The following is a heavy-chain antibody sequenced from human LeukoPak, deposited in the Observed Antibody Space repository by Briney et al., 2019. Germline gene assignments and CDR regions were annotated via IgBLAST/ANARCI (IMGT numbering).Heavy chain of an antibody. CDR2: INPSGGST. CDR3: ATQPNFYSSSRSFDY. V-gene: IGHV1-46*01. Sequence: ASVKVSCKASGYTFTSYYMHWVRQAPGQGLEWMGIINPSGGSTSYAQRFQGRVTMTRDTSTSTVYMELSSLRSEDTAVYYCATQPNFYSSSRSFDYWGQGTLVTVSS. CDR1: GYTFTSYY. D-gene: IGHD6-6*01. J-gene: IGHJ4*02.